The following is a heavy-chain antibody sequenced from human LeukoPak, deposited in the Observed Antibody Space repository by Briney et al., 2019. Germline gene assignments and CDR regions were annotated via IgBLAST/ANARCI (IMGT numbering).Heavy chain of an antibody. Sequence: SETLSLTCTVSGGSISSYYWSWIRQPPGKGLEWIGYIYYSGSTNYNPSLKSRVTISVDTSKNQFSLKLSSETAADTAVYYCARTAEYGSGSYPYYYYYYMDVWGKGTTVTVSS. CDR2: IYYSGST. D-gene: IGHD3-10*01. J-gene: IGHJ6*03. CDR3: ARTAEYGSGSYPYYYYYYMDV. V-gene: IGHV4-59*01. CDR1: GGSISSYY.